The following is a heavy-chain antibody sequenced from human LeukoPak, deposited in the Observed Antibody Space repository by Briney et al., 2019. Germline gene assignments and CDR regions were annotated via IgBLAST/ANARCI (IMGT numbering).Heavy chain of an antibody. D-gene: IGHD4-17*01. Sequence: GGSLRLSCAASGFTFSSYWMRWVRQAPGKGLVWVSRINSDGSSTSYADSVKGRFTISRDNAKNTLYLQMNSLRAEDTAVYYCARDHGDSSFDYWGQGTLVTVSS. CDR1: GFTFSSYW. V-gene: IGHV3-74*01. J-gene: IGHJ4*02. CDR3: ARDHGDSSFDY. CDR2: INSDGSST.